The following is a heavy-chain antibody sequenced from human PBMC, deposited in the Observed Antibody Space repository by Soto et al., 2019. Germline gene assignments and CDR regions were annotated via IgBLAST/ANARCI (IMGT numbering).Heavy chain of an antibody. CDR1: GFTFSSYG. D-gene: IGHD3-16*01. V-gene: IGHV3-30*18. J-gene: IGHJ4*02. Sequence: GGSLRLSCAASGFTFSSYGMHWVRQAPGKGLEWVAVISYDGSNKYYADSVKGRFTISRDNSKNTLYLQMNSLRAEGTAVYYCAKDAPAGGATDYWGQGTLVTVSS. CDR2: ISYDGSNK. CDR3: AKDAPAGGATDY.